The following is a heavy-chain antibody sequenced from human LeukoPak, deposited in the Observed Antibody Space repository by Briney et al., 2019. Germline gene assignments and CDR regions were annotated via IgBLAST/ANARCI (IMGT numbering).Heavy chain of an antibody. Sequence: SETLSLTCTVSGGSISSYYWSWIRQPPGKGLEWIGYIYYSGSTNYNPSLKSRVTISVDTSKNQFPLKLSSVTAADTAVYYCARSQDGYNYNYWGQGTLVTVSS. J-gene: IGHJ4*02. D-gene: IGHD5-24*01. V-gene: IGHV4-59*01. CDR3: ARSQDGYNYNY. CDR2: IYYSGST. CDR1: GGSISSYY.